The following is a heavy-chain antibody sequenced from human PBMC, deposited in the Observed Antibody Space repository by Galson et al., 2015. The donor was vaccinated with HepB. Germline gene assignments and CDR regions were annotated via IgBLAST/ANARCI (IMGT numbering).Heavy chain of an antibody. D-gene: IGHD6-13*01. J-gene: IGHJ3*02. Sequence: SLRLSCAASGFTFSSYGMHWVRQAPGKGLEWVAVISYDGSNKYYADSVKGRFTISRDNSKNTLYLQMNSLRAEDTAVYYCAKSYSSSWSLPTFDIWGQGTMVTVSS. CDR1: GFTFSSYG. CDR3: AKSYSSSWSLPTFDI. CDR2: ISYDGSNK. V-gene: IGHV3-30*18.